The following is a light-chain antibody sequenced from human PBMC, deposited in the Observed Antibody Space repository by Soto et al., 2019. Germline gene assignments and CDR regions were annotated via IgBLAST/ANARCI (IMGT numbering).Light chain of an antibody. V-gene: IGKV3-15*01. Sequence: LITQSPATLSVSPGDRTNFSCRASQNIRDNLAWYQHKAGRTPRLLIYGASTRAPGIPARFSGAGSGTQFSLTISNLQSEDFATYYCQQYNNLPLILGAGTKVDIK. J-gene: IGKJ4*01. CDR2: GAS. CDR1: QNIRDN. CDR3: QQYNNLPLI.